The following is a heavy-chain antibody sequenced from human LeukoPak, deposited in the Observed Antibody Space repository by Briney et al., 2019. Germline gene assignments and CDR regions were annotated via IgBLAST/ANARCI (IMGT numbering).Heavy chain of an antibody. V-gene: IGHV4-30-4*08. J-gene: IGHJ4*02. CDR3: ARGRTRGYYDSSGYYWYFDY. Sequence: SQTLSLTCTVSGGSISSGDYYWSWIRQPPGKGLEWIGYIYYSGTTYYNPSLKSRVTISVDTSKNQFSLKLSSVTAADTAVYYCARGRTRGYYDSSGYYWYFDYWGQGTLVTVSS. CDR1: GGSISSGDYY. CDR2: IYYSGTT. D-gene: IGHD3-22*01.